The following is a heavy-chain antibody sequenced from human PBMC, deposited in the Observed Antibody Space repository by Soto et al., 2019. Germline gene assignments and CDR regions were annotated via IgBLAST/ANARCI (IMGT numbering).Heavy chain of an antibody. CDR1: AYRFTDYC. Sequence: GASVKVSCKASAYRFTDYCLHWVRQAPGQGLEWMGWVNAESGATYYAQKFQGRVAMTMDTSISTACMELSTLTSDDTAIYYCARDHSARTTGTAGRDSFDTGGQVALVTVSS. J-gene: IGHJ5*02. D-gene: IGHD4-17*01. V-gene: IGHV1-2*02. CDR2: VNAESGAT. CDR3: ARDHSARTTGTAGRDSFDT.